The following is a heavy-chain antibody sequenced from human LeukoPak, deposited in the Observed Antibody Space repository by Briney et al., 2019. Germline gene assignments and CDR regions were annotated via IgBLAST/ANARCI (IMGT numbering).Heavy chain of an antibody. Sequence: PGGSLRLSCAASGFTFSSYSMNCVRHAPEKGLERVSYISSRSSYIYYAHSVKGRFTISRDNAKNSLYLQMNSLRAEDTAVYYCARDPEVLGYGSGRDYFDYWGQGTLVTVSS. V-gene: IGHV3-21*01. CDR2: ISSRSSYI. J-gene: IGHJ4*02. D-gene: IGHD3-10*01. CDR1: GFTFSSYS. CDR3: ARDPEVLGYGSGRDYFDY.